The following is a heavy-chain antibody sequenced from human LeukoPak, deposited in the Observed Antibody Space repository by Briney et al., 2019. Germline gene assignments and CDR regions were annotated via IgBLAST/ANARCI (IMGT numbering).Heavy chain of an antibody. V-gene: IGHV4-34*01. Sequence: SETLSLTCAVYGGSFSGYYWSWIRQPPGKGLEWIGEINHSGSTNYNPSLKSRVTISVDTSKNQFSLKLSSVTAADTAVYYCARAGRVVGATRNGPYYFDYWGQGTLVTVSS. D-gene: IGHD1-26*01. J-gene: IGHJ4*02. CDR2: INHSGST. CDR3: ARAGRVVGATRNGPYYFDY. CDR1: GGSFSGYY.